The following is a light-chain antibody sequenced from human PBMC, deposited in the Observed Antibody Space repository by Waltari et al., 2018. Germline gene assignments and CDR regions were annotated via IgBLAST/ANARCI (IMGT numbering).Light chain of an antibody. Sequence: DIQMTQSPSTLSASVGDRVTITCRASQSISTWLAWYQQKPGKAPKLLVYKASLLESGVPLRFSGSGSGTEFTLTISGPQPDDSATYYCQQFHNSWTFGQGTKVEIK. CDR3: QQFHNSWT. CDR2: KAS. CDR1: QSISTW. J-gene: IGKJ1*01. V-gene: IGKV1-5*03.